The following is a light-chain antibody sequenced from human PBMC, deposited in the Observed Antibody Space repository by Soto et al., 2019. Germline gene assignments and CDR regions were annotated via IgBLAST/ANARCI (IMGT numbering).Light chain of an antibody. CDR2: GAS. CDR3: QQYGSSPVYT. J-gene: IGKJ2*01. Sequence: EIVLTQSPGTLSLSPGERATRSCRASQSVRSSYLAWYQQRPGQAPRLLIYGASSRATGIPDRFSGSGSGTDFTLTISRLEPEDFAVYYCQQYGSSPVYTFGQGTKLEIK. CDR1: QSVRSSY. V-gene: IGKV3-20*01.